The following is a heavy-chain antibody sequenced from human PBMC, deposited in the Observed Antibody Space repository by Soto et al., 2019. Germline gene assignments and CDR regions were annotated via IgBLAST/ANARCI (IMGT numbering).Heavy chain of an antibody. CDR3: AHIIIPYGSGSYRPWFDP. V-gene: IGHV2-5*02. Sequence: SGPTLVNPTQTLTLTCTFSGFSLSTSGVGVGWIRQPPGKALEWLALIYWDDDKRYSPSLKSRLTITKDTSKNQVVLTMTNMDPVDTATYYCAHIIIPYGSGSYRPWFDPWGQRTPVTVSS. J-gene: IGHJ5*02. CDR1: GFSLSTSGVG. D-gene: IGHD3-10*01. CDR2: IYWDDDK.